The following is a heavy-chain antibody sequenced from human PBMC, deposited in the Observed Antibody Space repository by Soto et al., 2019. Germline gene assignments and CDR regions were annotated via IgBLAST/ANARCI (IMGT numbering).Heavy chain of an antibody. V-gene: IGHV1-69*08. Sequence: QVQLVQSGAEVKKPGSSVKVSCKASGGTFSSYTISWVRQAPGQGLEWMGRIIPILGIANYAQKFQGRVTSTADKSTSTAYMELSSLRSEDTAVYYCARDAWNDDHSYYGMDVWGQGTTVTVSS. D-gene: IGHD1-1*01. CDR2: IIPILGIA. CDR3: ARDAWNDDHSYYGMDV. J-gene: IGHJ6*02. CDR1: GGTFSSYT.